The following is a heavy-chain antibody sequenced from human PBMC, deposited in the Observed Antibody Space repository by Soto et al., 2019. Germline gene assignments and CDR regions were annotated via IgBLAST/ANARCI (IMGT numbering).Heavy chain of an antibody. CDR3: SRLTNAQPGDD. CDR1: GGSITSSNYH. CDR2: IYYSGNT. J-gene: IGHJ4*02. D-gene: IGHD2-2*01. Sequence: LETLSLTCTVSGGSITSSNYHWGWSRQPPGKGLEWIGTIYYSGNTYYNPSLKSRVTMSMDASKNQFSPTLSSVAVADTAVYYCSRLTNAQPGDDWGQGTLVTVSS. V-gene: IGHV4-39*01.